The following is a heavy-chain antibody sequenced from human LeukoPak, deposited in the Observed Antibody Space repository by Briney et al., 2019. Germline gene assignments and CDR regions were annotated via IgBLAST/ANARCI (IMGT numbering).Heavy chain of an antibody. CDR1: GFTFIGYE. Sequence: GGSLRLSCAASGFTFIGYELNWVRQAPGKGLEWVSYISSPGGTVYYADAVKGRFTISSDNAKNSLYLQMNSLRSEDTAVYYCARGPSSGSYFDYWGQGTLVTVSS. J-gene: IGHJ4*02. CDR3: ARGPSSGSYFDY. CDR2: ISSPGGTV. V-gene: IGHV3-48*03. D-gene: IGHD1-26*01.